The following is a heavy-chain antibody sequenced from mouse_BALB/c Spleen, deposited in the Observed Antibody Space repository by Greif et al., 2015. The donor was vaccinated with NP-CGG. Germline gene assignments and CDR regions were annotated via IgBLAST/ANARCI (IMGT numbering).Heavy chain of an antibody. CDR1: GYTFTSYW. J-gene: IGHJ3*01. CDR2: INPSNGRT. Sequence: VQLQQSGAELVKPGASVKLSCKASGYTFTSYWMHWVKQRPGQGLEWIGEINPSNGRTNYNEKFKSKATLTVDKSSSTAYMQLSSLTSEDSAVYYCAGPAWFAYWGQGTLVTVSA. CDR3: AGPAWFAY. V-gene: IGHV1S81*02.